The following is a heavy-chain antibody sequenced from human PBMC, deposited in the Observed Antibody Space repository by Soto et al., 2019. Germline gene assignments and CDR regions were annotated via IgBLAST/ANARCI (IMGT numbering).Heavy chain of an antibody. CDR1: GFTFSSYS. V-gene: IGHV3-48*02. CDR2: MSSSSSII. CDR3: ARGGGVDV. D-gene: IGHD2-15*01. Sequence: EVQLVESGGGLVQPGGSLRLSCVASGFTFSSYSMNWVRQAPGKGLEWVSYMSSSSSIIYYADSVKGRFTISRDNAKDSRYLQMNSLRDEDTAVYYCARGGGVDVWGQGTTVTVSS. J-gene: IGHJ6*02.